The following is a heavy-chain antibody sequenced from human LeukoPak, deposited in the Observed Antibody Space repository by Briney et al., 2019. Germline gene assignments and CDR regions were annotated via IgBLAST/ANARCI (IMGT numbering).Heavy chain of an antibody. CDR2: INQSGST. CDR3: VFSQEMADAFDI. V-gene: IGHV4-34*01. J-gene: IGHJ3*02. Sequence: SETLSLTCVVSGGPFSLYFWSWIRQPPGKGLEWIGEINQSGSTNYNPSLKSRVTTSVDTSKKRLSLKLSSVTAADTAVYYCVFSQEMADAFDIWGPGTMVTVSS. D-gene: IGHD5-24*01. CDR1: GGPFSLYF.